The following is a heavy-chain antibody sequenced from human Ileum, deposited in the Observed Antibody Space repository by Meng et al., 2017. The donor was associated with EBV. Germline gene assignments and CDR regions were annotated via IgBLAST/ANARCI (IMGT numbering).Heavy chain of an antibody. CDR3: ARADKVRFDY. Sequence: QVHLKGPGPGLVKPSGPLSLTCAVSGGSMSSTNWWSWVRQPPGKGLEWIGEIYHSGSTNYNPSLKSRVSISVDKSKNQFSLKLSSVTAADTAVYYCARADKVRFDYWGQGTLVTVFS. CDR1: GGSMSSTNW. V-gene: IGHV4-4*02. CDR2: IYHSGST. J-gene: IGHJ4*02.